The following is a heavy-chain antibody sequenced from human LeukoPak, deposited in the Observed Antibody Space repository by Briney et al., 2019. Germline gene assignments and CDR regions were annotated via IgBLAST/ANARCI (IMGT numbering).Heavy chain of an antibody. D-gene: IGHD3-10*01. V-gene: IGHV1-46*01. J-gene: IGHJ5*02. CDR2: INPTCGSK. CDR1: GGTFSSYA. Sequence: GASVKVSCKASGGTFSSYAISWVRQAPGQGLEWMGIINPTCGSKSYAQKFQGRVTMTRDTSTSTVYMELSSLRSEDTAVYYCAREGYGSGSYSPRGGDNWFDPWGQGTLVTVSS. CDR3: AREGYGSGSYSPRGGDNWFDP.